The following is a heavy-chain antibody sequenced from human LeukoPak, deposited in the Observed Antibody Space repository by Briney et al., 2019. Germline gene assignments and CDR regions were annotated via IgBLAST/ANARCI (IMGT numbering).Heavy chain of an antibody. CDR3: AKDRPNYYGSEGHYYRRDGDS. Sequence: AGGSLRLSCAASGFMFNIYAMSWVRQAPGKGLEWVSSITSRGDLTFYADSVKGRFTISRDNFNNTLYLQMSSLRAEDTAIYYCAKDRPNYYGSEGHYYRRDGDSWGQGTLVTVSS. V-gene: IGHV3-23*01. CDR1: GFMFNIYA. CDR2: ITSRGDLT. J-gene: IGHJ5*01. D-gene: IGHD3-10*01.